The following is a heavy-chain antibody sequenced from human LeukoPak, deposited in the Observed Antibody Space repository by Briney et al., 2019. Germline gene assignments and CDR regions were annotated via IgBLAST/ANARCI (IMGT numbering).Heavy chain of an antibody. V-gene: IGHV1-69*04. J-gene: IGHJ4*02. CDR2: IIPIFGIA. Sequence: GASVKVSCKSSGGTFSSYAISGVRQAPGQGLEWMGRIIPIFGIANYAQKFQGRVTITADKSTSTAYMELSSLRSEDTAVYYCARGSGGDFWSGYYFDYWGQGTLVTVSS. D-gene: IGHD3-3*01. CDR1: GGTFSSYA. CDR3: ARGSGGDFWSGYYFDY.